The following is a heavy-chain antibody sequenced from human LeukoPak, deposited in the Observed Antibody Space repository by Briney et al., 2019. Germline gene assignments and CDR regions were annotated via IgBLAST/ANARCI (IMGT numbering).Heavy chain of an antibody. V-gene: IGHV3-30-3*01. J-gene: IGHJ4*02. CDR1: GFTFSSYA. Sequence: PGGSLRLSCAASGFTFSSYAMHWVRQAPGKGLEWVAVISYDGSNKYYADSVKGRFTISRDNSKNTLYLQMNSLRAEDTAVYYCARMGIAAAGPPPYDYWGQGTLVTVSS. CDR3: ARMGIAAAGPPPYDY. CDR2: ISYDGSNK. D-gene: IGHD6-13*01.